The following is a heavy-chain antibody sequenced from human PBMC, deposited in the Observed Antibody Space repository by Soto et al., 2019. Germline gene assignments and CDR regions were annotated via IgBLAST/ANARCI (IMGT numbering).Heavy chain of an antibody. V-gene: IGHV1-69*01. CDR2: IMPTVDSA. D-gene: IGHD3-10*01. Sequence: QVQLVQSGAEVKTPGSSVKVSCKASGGTLSDYAISWVRQAPGQGLEWMGGIMPTVDSANYAQNFQGRLTFSADESTSTANLELSSLRSDDTAVYYCAVAAVREIMAQESSGMAVWGQGTTVIVSS. CDR1: GGTLSDYA. J-gene: IGHJ6*02. CDR3: AVAAVREIMAQESSGMAV.